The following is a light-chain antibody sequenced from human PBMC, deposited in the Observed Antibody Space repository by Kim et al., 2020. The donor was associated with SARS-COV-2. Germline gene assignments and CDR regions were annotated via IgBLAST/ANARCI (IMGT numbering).Light chain of an antibody. CDR2: AVT. CDR1: SGGFASTC. V-gene: IGLV6-57*03. J-gene: IGLJ3*02. Sequence: VTISCTRGSGGFASTCGQWYQRCPGRAPNTVIYAVTQRPSGVPNRFSGSIDSPSKSASLTISGMRPEDEADYYCQSYDSSNHWVFGGGTQLTVL. CDR3: QSYDSSNHWV.